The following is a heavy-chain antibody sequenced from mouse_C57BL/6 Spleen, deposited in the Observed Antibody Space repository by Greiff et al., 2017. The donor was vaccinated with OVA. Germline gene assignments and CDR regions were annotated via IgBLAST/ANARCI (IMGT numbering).Heavy chain of an antibody. D-gene: IGHD4-1*01. CDR3: TRELGRGGYFDY. CDR2: ISSGGDYI. V-gene: IGHV5-9-1*02. Sequence: EVQRVESGAGLVKPGGSLKLSCAASGFTFSRYAMSWVRQTPEKRLEWVAYISSGGDYIYYADTVKGRFTISRDNARNTLYLQMSSLKSEDTAMYYCTRELGRGGYFDYWGQGTTLTVSS. CDR1: GFTFSRYA. J-gene: IGHJ2*01.